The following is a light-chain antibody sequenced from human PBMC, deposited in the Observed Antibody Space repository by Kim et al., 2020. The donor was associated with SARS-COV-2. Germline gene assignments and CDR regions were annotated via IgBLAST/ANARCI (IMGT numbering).Light chain of an antibody. CDR2: DVS. V-gene: IGLV2-14*04. CDR1: NSYVGSYNR. Sequence: PGQSITISCTGTNSYVGSYNRVSWYQQHPGKAPKLMIYDVSKRPSGVSNRFSGSKSGNTASLTISGLQAEDEADYYCSSYSTTTVLFGGGTQLTVL. J-gene: IGLJ2*01. CDR3: SSYSTTTVL.